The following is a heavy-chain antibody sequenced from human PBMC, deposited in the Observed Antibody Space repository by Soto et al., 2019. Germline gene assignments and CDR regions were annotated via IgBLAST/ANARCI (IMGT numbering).Heavy chain of an antibody. CDR1: GFTFSNYA. J-gene: IGHJ4*02. D-gene: IGHD4-17*01. Sequence: EVQLLESGGGLVQPGGSLRLSCAASGFTFSNYAMSWVRQTPGKGLEWVSTISASGGRTDYADSVKGRFTISRDNSQNTRYLQMISLRAEGTAVYYCANLITVTRGYWGQGTLVTVSS. CDR3: ANLITVTRGY. V-gene: IGHV3-23*01. CDR2: ISASGGRT.